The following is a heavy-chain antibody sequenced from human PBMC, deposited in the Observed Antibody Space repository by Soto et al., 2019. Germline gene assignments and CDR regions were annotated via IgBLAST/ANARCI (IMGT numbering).Heavy chain of an antibody. Sequence: LSLTCAVSGGSISTSNWWSWVRQPPGKGLEWIGEVYHSGSTNYNPSLKSRITISVDTSKNQFSLKLSSATAADTAMYYCARGIWVRGIIGFNGFDPWGQGTLVTVSS. V-gene: IGHV4-4*02. CDR3: ARGIWVRGIIGFNGFDP. J-gene: IGHJ5*02. CDR2: VYHSGST. D-gene: IGHD3-10*01. CDR1: GGSISTSNW.